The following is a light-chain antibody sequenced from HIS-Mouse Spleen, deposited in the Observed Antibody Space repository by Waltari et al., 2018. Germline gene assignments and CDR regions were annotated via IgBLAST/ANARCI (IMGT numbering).Light chain of an antibody. Sequence: QSALTQPPSASGSPGQSVTISCTGTSSDVGGYNYVSWYQQHPGKAPKLMIYEVSKRPSGVPVRLSGSKSGNTASLTVSGLQAEDEADYYCSSYAGSNNVVFGGGTKLTVL. CDR1: SSDVGGYNY. CDR3: SSYAGSNNVV. J-gene: IGLJ2*01. CDR2: EVS. V-gene: IGLV2-8*01.